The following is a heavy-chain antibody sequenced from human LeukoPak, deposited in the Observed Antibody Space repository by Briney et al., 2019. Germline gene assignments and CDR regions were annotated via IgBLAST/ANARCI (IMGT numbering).Heavy chain of an antibody. CDR2: IIPIFGTA. J-gene: IGHJ4*02. CDR3: ARDPRPFGYSCGIDY. CDR1: GGTFSSYA. Sequence: ASVKVSCKASGGTFSSYAISWVRQAPGQGLEWMGGIIPIFGTANYAQKFQGRVTITADESTSTAYMELSSLRSEDTAVYYCARDPRPFGYSCGIDYWGQGTLVTVSS. V-gene: IGHV1-69*13. D-gene: IGHD5-18*01.